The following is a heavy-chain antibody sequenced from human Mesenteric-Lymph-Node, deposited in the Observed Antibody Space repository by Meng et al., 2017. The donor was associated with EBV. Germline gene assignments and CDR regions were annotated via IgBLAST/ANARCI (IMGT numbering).Heavy chain of an antibody. CDR1: GDSITSNSYA. Sequence: RLQLQGSGPGLVKPSETLSLTCSVSGDSITSNSYAWGWIRQPPGKGLEWIGSMYYSGNTYYNPSLKSRVTIALDTSKNQFSLKLSSVTAADTAVYYCARGLRPGENWFDPWGQGALVTVSS. D-gene: IGHD4-17*01. J-gene: IGHJ5*02. CDR2: MYYSGNT. CDR3: ARGLRPGENWFDP. V-gene: IGHV4-39*06.